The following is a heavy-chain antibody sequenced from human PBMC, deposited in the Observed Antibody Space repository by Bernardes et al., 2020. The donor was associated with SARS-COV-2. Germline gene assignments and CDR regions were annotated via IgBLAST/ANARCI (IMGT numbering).Heavy chain of an antibody. J-gene: IGHJ6*02. V-gene: IGHV3-23*01. Sequence: SLRLSCTASGFTFSIYAMSWVRQAPGKGLEWVSAISGRGGSTCYADSVRGRLTISRDNSKNTLYMQMNSLRAEDTAVYYCAKVIAAAGKGGVFDYYYGMDVWGQGTTVTVSS. CDR2: ISGRGGST. CDR3: AKVIAAAGKGGVFDYYYGMDV. CDR1: GFTFSIYA. D-gene: IGHD6-13*01.